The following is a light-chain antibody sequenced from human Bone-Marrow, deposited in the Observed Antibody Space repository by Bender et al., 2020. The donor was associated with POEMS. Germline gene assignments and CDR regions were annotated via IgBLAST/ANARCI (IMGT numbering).Light chain of an antibody. J-gene: IGLJ3*02. Sequence: QSVLTQPPSASGTPGQRVTISCSGTKSNIGSNTVNWYQQVPGTAPKLLIYSNNQRPSGVPGRFAASRSGTSASLAISGLQSEDEADYYCASWDDSLNGPLFGGGTKLTVL. V-gene: IGLV1-44*01. CDR3: ASWDDSLNGPL. CDR2: SNN. CDR1: KSNIGSNT.